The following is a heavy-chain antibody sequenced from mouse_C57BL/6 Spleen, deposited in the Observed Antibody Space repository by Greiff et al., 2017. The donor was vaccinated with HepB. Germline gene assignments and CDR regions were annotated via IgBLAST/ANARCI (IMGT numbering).Heavy chain of an antibody. V-gene: IGHV1-42*01. D-gene: IGHD3-2*02. Sequence: EVQLQESGPELVKPGASVKISCKASGYSFTGYYMNWVKQSPEKSLEWIGEINPSTGGTTYNQKFKAKATLTVDKSSSTAYMQLKSLTSEDSAVYYCARISSGYYFDYWGQGTTLTVSS. CDR1: GYSFTGYY. J-gene: IGHJ2*01. CDR2: INPSTGGT. CDR3: ARISSGYYFDY.